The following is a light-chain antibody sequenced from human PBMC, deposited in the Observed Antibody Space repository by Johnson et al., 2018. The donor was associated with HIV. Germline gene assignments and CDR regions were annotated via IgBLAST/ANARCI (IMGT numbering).Light chain of an antibody. V-gene: IGLV1-51*02. CDR3: GTWDSSLSAV. CDR1: SSNIGNNY. J-gene: IGLJ1*01. Sequence: QPLLTQPPSVSAAPVQKVTISCSGSSSNIGNNYVSWYQQLPGTAPKLLIYENNKRPSGIPDRFSGSKSGTSATLGITGLQTGDEADYYCGTWDSSLSAVFGTGTKVTVL. CDR2: ENN.